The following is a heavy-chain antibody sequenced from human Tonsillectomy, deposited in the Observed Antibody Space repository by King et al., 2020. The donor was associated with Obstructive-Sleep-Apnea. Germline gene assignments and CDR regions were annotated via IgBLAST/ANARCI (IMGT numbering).Heavy chain of an antibody. CDR1: GFTFSDYY. D-gene: IGHD4-17*01. V-gene: IGHV3-11*06. Sequence: VQLVESGGGLVKPGGSLRLSCAASGFTFSDYYMSWIRQAPGKGLEWVSYISSSSSYTNYADSVKGRFTISRDNAKNSLYLQMNSRRAEDTAVYYCARFQYGDYERVDYWGQGTLVTVSS. CDR2: ISSSSSYT. J-gene: IGHJ4*02. CDR3: ARFQYGDYERVDY.